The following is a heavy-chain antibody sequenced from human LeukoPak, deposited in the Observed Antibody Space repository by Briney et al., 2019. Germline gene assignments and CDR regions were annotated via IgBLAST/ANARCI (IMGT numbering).Heavy chain of an antibody. D-gene: IGHD4-11*01. CDR2: IYYSGST. CDR1: AGSISSSY. V-gene: IGHV4-59*08. J-gene: IGHJ4*02. CDR3: ARQGPLTTAVTTRTNPFDY. Sequence: PSETLSLTCTVSAGSISSSYWSWIRQPPGKGLEWIGYIYYSGSTNYNPSLKSRVTISVDTSKNQFSLKLNSVTAADTAVYHCARQGPLTTAVTTRTNPFDYWGQGTLVTVSS.